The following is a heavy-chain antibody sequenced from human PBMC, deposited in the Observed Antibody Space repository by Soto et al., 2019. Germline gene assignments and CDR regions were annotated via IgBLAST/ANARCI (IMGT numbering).Heavy chain of an antibody. CDR2: ISGSGVHT. Sequence: SLRLSCAASGFLFSDYAMTWVRQASGKGLEWVSGISGSGVHTYYADSVKGRFTISRDNSKSTLYLQMNSLRAEDTAVYYCAKDLLYANTWYPLDPWGQGTLVTVSS. CDR1: GFLFSDYA. CDR3: AKDLLYANTWYPLDP. J-gene: IGHJ5*02. V-gene: IGHV3-23*01. D-gene: IGHD6-13*01.